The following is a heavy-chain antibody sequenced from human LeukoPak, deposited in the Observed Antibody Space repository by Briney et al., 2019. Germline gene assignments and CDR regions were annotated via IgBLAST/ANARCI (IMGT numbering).Heavy chain of an antibody. CDR1: GGSPSSSY. D-gene: IGHD6-19*01. CDR2: IYDNGSV. Sequence: PPETLSLTSTVSGGSPSSSYWGWIRQPPGKGLECIGYIYDNGSVNYNPSLTSRVSMSIDTSKNQTPLIWRCVTAADTARPYIAGQVGGSGWYAYFQHWGQGSLVTVSS. CDR3: AGQVGGSGWYAYFQH. J-gene: IGHJ1*01. V-gene: IGHV4-59*08.